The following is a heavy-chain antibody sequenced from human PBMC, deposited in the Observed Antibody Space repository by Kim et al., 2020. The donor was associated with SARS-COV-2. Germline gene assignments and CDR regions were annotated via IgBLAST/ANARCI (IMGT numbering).Heavy chain of an antibody. V-gene: IGHV4-39*01. J-gene: IGHJ4*02. CDR1: GGSISSSSYY. Sequence: SETLSLTCTVSGGSISSSSYYWGWIRQPPGKGLEWIGSIYYSGSTYYNPSLKSRVTISVDTSKNQFSLKLSSVTAADTAVYYCARRRDGYNYVDYWGQGTLVTVSS. CDR3: ARRRDGYNYVDY. D-gene: IGHD5-12*01. CDR2: IYYSGST.